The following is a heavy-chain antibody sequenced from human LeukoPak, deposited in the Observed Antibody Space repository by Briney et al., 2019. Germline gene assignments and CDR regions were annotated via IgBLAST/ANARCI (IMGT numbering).Heavy chain of an antibody. D-gene: IGHD6-13*01. CDR1: GGSFSGYY. V-gene: IGHV4-34*01. CDR2: INHSGST. CDR3: ATSGWYQTGVY. J-gene: IGHJ4*02. Sequence: PSETLSLTCAVYGGSFSGYYWSWIRQPPGKGLEWIGEINHSGSTNYNPSLKSRVTISVDKSKNHFSLKLSSVTAADTAVYYCATSGWYQTGVYWGQGTLVTVSS.